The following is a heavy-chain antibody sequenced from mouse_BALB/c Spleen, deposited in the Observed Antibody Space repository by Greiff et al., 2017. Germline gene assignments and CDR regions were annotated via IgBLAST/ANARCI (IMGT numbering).Heavy chain of an antibody. CDR1: GYTFTSYW. V-gene: IGHV1-69*02. CDR2: IYPSDSYT. J-gene: IGHJ2*01. D-gene: IGHD1-1*01. CDR3: TRYDYYGSSYHFDY. Sequence: QVQLQQSGAELVRPGASVKLSCKASGYTFTSYWINWVKQRPGQGLEWIGNIYPSDSYTNYNQKFKDKATLTVDKSSSTAYMQLSSPTSEDSAVYYCTRYDYYGSSYHFDYWGQGTTLTVSS.